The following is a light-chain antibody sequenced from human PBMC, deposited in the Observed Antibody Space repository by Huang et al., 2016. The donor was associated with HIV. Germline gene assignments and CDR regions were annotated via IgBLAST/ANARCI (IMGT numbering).Light chain of an antibody. J-gene: IGKJ4*01. Sequence: AIQMTQSPSSLSASVGDRVTITCRASASIKKNLGWYQQKPGKAQKLLIYNASKLQGGVPSRFSGGGSDTDFTLTISSLQPEDFATYYCLQDYSYPLTFGGGTKVEFK. V-gene: IGKV1-6*01. CDR2: NAS. CDR3: LQDYSYPLT. CDR1: ASIKKN.